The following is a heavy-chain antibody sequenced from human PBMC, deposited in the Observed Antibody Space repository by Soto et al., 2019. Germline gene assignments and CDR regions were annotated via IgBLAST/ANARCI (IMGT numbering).Heavy chain of an antibody. CDR2: ISGSGGST. D-gene: IGHD6-13*01. CDR3: AKDQGSSWYEIDY. CDR1: GFIFSVYG. Sequence: GGSLRLSCAASGFIFSVYGMHWVRQAPGKGLEWVSTISGSGGSTYYADSVKGRFTISRDNSKNTLYLQMNSLRAEDTAVYYCAKDQGSSWYEIDYWGQGTLVTVS. J-gene: IGHJ4*02. V-gene: IGHV3-23*01.